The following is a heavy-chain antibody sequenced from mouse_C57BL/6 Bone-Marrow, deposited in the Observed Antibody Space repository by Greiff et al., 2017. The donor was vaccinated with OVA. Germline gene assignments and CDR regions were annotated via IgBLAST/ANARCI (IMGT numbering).Heavy chain of an antibody. CDR3: ALSSYDD. Sequence: EVQLQQSGAELVKPGASVKLSCTASGFNIQDYYMHWVKQRTEQGLEWIGRIDPEDGETKYAPKFPGTATITADTSSNTASLQLSSLTSEDTAFYYCALSSYDDWGKGTTLTVAS. V-gene: IGHV14-2*01. CDR1: GFNIQDYY. J-gene: IGHJ2*01. CDR2: IDPEDGET. D-gene: IGHD1-1*01.